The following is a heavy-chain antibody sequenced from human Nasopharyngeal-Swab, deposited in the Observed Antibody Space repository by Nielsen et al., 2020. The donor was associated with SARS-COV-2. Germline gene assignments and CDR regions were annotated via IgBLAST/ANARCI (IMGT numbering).Heavy chain of an antibody. CDR2: ISGSGVT. J-gene: IGHJ4*02. Sequence: VRQAPGKGLDWVSSISGSGVTYHADSVKGRFNISRDISKNTLYLQMNSLRAEDTAVYYCARDSVSGYGHGYWGQGTLVTVSS. D-gene: IGHD5-12*01. CDR3: ARDSVSGYGHGY. V-gene: IGHV3-23*01.